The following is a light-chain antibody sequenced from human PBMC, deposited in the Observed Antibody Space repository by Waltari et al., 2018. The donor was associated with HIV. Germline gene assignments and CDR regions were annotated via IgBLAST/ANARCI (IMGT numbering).Light chain of an antibody. CDR2: EVT. V-gene: IGLV2-23*02. J-gene: IGLJ2*01. CDR1: SGDVDNYNL. Sequence: QSALTQPASVSGSPGQSITISCTETSGDVDNYNLVSWYQQYTGSAPKLLIYEVTKRPSGGANRFSGSKAGNTASLTISDLQAEDEAKYYCCSYGNSGTFVLFGGGTRVTV. CDR3: CSYGNSGTFVL.